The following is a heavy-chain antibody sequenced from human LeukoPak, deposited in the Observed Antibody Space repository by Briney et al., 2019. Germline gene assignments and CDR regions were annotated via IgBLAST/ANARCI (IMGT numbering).Heavy chain of an antibody. Sequence: GGSLRLSCASSGFTVSSNYMSWVRQAPGKGLEWVSVIYSGGSTYYADFVKGRFTISRDNSKNMLYLQMNSLRAEDTALYYCARDPGGYSFGGYYYMDVWGKGTTVTVSS. CDR1: GFTVSSNY. D-gene: IGHD5-18*01. CDR2: IYSGGST. J-gene: IGHJ6*03. V-gene: IGHV3-66*02. CDR3: ARDPGGYSFGGYYYMDV.